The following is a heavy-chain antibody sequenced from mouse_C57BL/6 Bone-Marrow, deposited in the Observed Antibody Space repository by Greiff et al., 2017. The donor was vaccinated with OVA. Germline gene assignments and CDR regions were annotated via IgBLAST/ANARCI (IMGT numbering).Heavy chain of an antibody. CDR3: GRGGGGYYDYAMDY. CDR2: INPNNGGT. V-gene: IGHV1-18*01. D-gene: IGHD2-4*01. CDR1: GYTFTDYN. Sequence: EVQLQQSGPELVKPGASVKIPCKASGYTFTDYNMDWVKQSHGKSLEWIGDINPNNGGTIYNQKFKGKATLTVDKSSSTAYMELRSLTSEDTAVYYGGRGGGGYYDYAMDYWGQGTSVTVSS. J-gene: IGHJ4*01.